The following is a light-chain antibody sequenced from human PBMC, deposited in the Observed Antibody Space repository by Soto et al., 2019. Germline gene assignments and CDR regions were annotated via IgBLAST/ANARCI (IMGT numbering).Light chain of an antibody. Sequence: DIQMTQSPSSLSASVEDRVIITCRASENINSYLNWYQQKPGKAPKLLIYAASSLQSGVPSRFSCSGSETVFTLTINNLQPEDSATYDCQQSYSRLVTFGQATKVESK. CDR1: ENINSY. CDR3: QQSYSRLVT. V-gene: IGKV1-39*01. J-gene: IGKJ1*01. CDR2: AAS.